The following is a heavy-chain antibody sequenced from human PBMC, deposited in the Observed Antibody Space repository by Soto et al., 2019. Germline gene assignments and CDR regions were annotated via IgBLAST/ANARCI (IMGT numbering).Heavy chain of an antibody. CDR1: GFTFSSYW. D-gene: IGHD2-15*01. CDR2: IKQDGSEK. V-gene: IGHV3-7*01. CDR3: ARVDCSGGSCYSSSYYYYMDV. J-gene: IGHJ6*03. Sequence: HPGGSLRLSCAASGFTFSSYWMSWVRQAPGKGLEWVANIKQDGSEKYYVDSVKGRFTISRDNAKNSLYLQMNSLRAEDTAVYYCARVDCSGGSCYSSSYYYYMDVWGKGTTVTVSS.